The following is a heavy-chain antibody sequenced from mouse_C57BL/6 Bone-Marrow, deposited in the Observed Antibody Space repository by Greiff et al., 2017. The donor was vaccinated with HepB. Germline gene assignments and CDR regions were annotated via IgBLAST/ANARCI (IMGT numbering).Heavy chain of an antibody. CDR1: EYEFPSHD. J-gene: IGHJ3*01. CDR3: ARPFLTSAWFAY. Sequence: EVKLVESGGGLVQPGESLKLSCESNEYEFPSHDMSWVRKTPEKRLELVAAINSDGGSTYYPDTMERRFIISRDNTKKTLYMQMSSLRSEDTALYYCARPFLTSAWFAYWGQGTLVTVSA. D-gene: IGHD1-1*01. CDR2: INSDGGST. V-gene: IGHV5-2*01.